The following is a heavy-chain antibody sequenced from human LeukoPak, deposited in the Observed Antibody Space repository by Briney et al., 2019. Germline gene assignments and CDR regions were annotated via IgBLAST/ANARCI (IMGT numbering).Heavy chain of an antibody. V-gene: IGHV4-34*01. D-gene: IGHD3-3*01. CDR1: GGSFSGYY. J-gene: IGHJ4*02. CDR3: ARAGLVNTFDY. Sequence: PETLSHTRAVYGGSFSGYYWSWIRPSPGKGLEWIGEINHSGSTNYNPSLKSRVTISVDTSKNQFSLKPSSVTAADTAVYYCARAGLVNTFDYWGQGTLVTVSS. CDR2: INHSGST.